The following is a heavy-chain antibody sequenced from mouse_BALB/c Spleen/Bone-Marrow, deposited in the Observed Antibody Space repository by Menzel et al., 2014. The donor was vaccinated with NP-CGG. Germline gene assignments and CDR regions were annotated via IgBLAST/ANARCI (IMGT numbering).Heavy chain of an antibody. Sequence: EVQLQQSGAELEKPGASVKLSCTASGFNIKDTYIHWVKQRPEQGLEWIGRIDPANGNTKYGPKFQGRATVTTDTSSNTASLQLSNLTSEDTAVYYCARSGDGPFAYWGQGTLVTVSA. CDR3: ARSGDGPFAY. D-gene: IGHD2-3*01. CDR1: GFNIKDTY. V-gene: IGHV14-3*02. CDR2: IDPANGNT. J-gene: IGHJ3*01.